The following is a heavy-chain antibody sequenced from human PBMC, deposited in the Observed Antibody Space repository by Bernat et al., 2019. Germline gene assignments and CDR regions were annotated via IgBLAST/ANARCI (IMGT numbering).Heavy chain of an antibody. V-gene: IGHV3-53*01. J-gene: IGHJ4*02. D-gene: IGHD2-15*01. Sequence: EVQLVESGGGLIQPGGSLRLSCAASGCTVSSNYMSWVRQAPGKGREWVSVIYRGGSTYYADSVKGRFTISRDNSKNTLYLQMNSLRAEDTAVYYCARDQGCSGGSCYSDYWGQGTLVTVSS. CDR3: ARDQGCSGGSCYSDY. CDR1: GCTVSSNY. CDR2: IYRGGST.